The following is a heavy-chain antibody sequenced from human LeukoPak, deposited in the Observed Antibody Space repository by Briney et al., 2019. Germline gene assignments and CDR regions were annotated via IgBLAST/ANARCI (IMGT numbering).Heavy chain of an antibody. D-gene: IGHD7-27*01. CDR3: AKDGGLWVSAHWGDS. CDR2: ITTSDGNT. J-gene: IGHJ4*02. Sequence: GGSLRLSCAAPGFTFSSYTMSWVRQAPGKGLEWVSTITTSDGNTYYADSVKGRFTVSRDNSKNTLFLQMNSLRAEDTAVYYCAKDGGLWVSAHWGDSWGRGTLVTVSS. CDR1: GFTFSSYT. V-gene: IGHV3-23*01.